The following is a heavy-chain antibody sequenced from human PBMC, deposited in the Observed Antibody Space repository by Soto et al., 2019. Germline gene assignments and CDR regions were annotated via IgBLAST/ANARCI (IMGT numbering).Heavy chain of an antibody. CDR2: IIPIFGTA. CDR3: ARDKGRVATSEMDV. D-gene: IGHD5-12*01. CDR1: GGTFSSYA. J-gene: IGHJ6*02. V-gene: IGHV1-69*01. Sequence: QVQLVQSGAEVKKPGSSVKVSCKASGGTFSSYAISWVRQAPGQGLEWMGGIIPIFGTANYAQKFQGRVTITADESTSTAYTELSSLRSEDTAVYYCARDKGRVATSEMDVWGQGPTVTVSS.